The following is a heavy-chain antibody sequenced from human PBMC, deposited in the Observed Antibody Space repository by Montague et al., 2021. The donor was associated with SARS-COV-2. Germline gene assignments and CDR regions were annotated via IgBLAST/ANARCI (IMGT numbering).Heavy chain of an antibody. D-gene: IGHD3-3*02. CDR3: ATDLFAFRRSEGRDY. J-gene: IGHJ4*02. V-gene: IGHV3-48*02. CDR1: DITFSKYS. Sequence: SLRLSCAASDITFSKYSMNWVRQAPGKGLEWISYISGDGRTIYYADSVRGRFTISRGNAVRSLYVEMTRLRDEDTATYYCATDLFAFRRSEGRDYWGQGTLVTVSS. CDR2: ISGDGRTI.